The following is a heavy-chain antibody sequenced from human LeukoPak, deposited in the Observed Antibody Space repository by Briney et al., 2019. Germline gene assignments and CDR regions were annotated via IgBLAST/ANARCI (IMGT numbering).Heavy chain of an antibody. CDR3: ARVRNSGFRYVDS. CDR2: ISADNGNT. D-gene: IGHD5-12*01. J-gene: IGHJ4*02. V-gene: IGHV1-18*01. CDR1: GYTSTNYA. Sequence: ASVKVSCKASGYTSTNYAICWVRQAPGQGLGWVGWISADNGNTGYAQKLQGRVTMTTDTSTSTAYMDLRSLRSDDTAEYYCARVRNSGFRYVDSWGQGTLVTVSS.